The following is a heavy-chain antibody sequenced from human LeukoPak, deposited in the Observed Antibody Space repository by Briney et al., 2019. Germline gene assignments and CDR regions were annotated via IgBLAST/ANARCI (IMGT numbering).Heavy chain of an antibody. Sequence: GESLKISCKGSGYSFTSYWIGWGRQMPGKGLEWMGIIYPGDSDTRYSPSFQGQVTISAAKSISTAYLQWSSLKASDTAMYYCARQGFYCSGGSCYSDYWGQGTLVTVTS. CDR2: IYPGDSDT. CDR1: GYSFTSYW. V-gene: IGHV5-51*01. CDR3: ARQGFYCSGGSCYSDY. D-gene: IGHD2-15*01. J-gene: IGHJ4*02.